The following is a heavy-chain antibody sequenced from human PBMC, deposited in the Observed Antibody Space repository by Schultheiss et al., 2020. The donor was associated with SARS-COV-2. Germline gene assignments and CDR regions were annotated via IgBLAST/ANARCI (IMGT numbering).Heavy chain of an antibody. V-gene: IGHV4-59*08. CDR2: INHSGST. Sequence: SETLSLTCTVSGGSISSYYWSWIRQPPGKGLEWIGEINHSGSTNYNPSLKSRVTISVDTSKNQFSLKLSSVTAADTAVYYCASSRGYSYGLLFDYWGQGTLVTVSS. J-gene: IGHJ4*02. D-gene: IGHD5-18*01. CDR1: GGSISSYY. CDR3: ASSRGYSYGLLFDY.